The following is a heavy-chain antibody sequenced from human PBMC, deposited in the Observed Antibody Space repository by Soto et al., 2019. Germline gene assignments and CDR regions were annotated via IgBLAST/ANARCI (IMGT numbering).Heavy chain of an antibody. CDR1: GGSFSGYY. V-gene: IGHV4-34*01. Sequence: SETLSLTCAVYGGSFSGYYWSWIRQPPGKGLEWIGEINHSGSTNYNPSLKSRVTISEETSKNQFSLKLSAVTAADTAVYYCARGPVTQYWGQGTLVTVSS. CDR3: ARGPVTQY. J-gene: IGHJ4*02. D-gene: IGHD4-4*01. CDR2: INHSGST.